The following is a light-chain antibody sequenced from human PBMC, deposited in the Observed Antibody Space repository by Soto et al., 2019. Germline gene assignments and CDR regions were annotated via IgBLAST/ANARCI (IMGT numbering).Light chain of an antibody. Sequence: QSVLTQPPSASGSPGQSVTISCTGTSSDVGKYDYVSWFQHHPGKAPKLIIYEVSKRPSGVPDRFSGSKSGNTASLTVSGLQAEDEADYYCSSYAGSNNFVFGTGTKVNVL. J-gene: IGLJ1*01. CDR2: EVS. CDR1: SSDVGKYDY. V-gene: IGLV2-8*01. CDR3: SSYAGSNNFV.